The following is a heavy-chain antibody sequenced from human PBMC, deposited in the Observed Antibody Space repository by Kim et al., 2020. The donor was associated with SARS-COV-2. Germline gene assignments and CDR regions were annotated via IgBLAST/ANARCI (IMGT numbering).Heavy chain of an antibody. CDR2: IIASGSST. CDR1: GFTFSSTV. Sequence: GGSLRLSCAASGFTFSSTVMSWVRQAPGKGLEWVSSIIASGSSTYYADSVKGRFTISRDNSKNTVYLQMNSLRAEDTAVYYCAKRLREGVTQFDHWGQGTLVTVSS. CDR3: AKRLREGVTQFDH. J-gene: IGHJ4*02. D-gene: IGHD3-10*01. V-gene: IGHV3-23*01.